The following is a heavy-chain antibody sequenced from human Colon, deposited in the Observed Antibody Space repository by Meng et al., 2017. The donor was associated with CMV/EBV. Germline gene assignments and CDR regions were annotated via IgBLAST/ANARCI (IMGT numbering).Heavy chain of an antibody. Sequence: GGSLRPSCAASGFTVSNNYMSWVRQAPGKGLEWVSNIYTVGSTDYADSVKGRFTISRDNSKNTLYLQMKSLRAEDTAVYYCARSYYYYSSGYFDCWGQGTLVTVSS. CDR3: ARSYYYYSSGYFDC. D-gene: IGHD3-22*01. V-gene: IGHV3-53*01. CDR1: GFTVSNNY. CDR2: IYTVGST. J-gene: IGHJ4*02.